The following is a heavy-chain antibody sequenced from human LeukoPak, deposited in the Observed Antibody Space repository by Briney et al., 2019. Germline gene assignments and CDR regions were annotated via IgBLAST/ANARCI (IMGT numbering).Heavy chain of an antibody. D-gene: IGHD6-13*01. Sequence: GGSLRLSCAASGFTFSSYWMSWVRQAPGKGLEWVANIKQDGSEKYYVDSVKGRFTISRDNAKNSLYLQMNSLRAEDTAVYYCARQRYSSSWYLGYYYYYMDVWGKGTTVTVSS. V-gene: IGHV3-7*01. CDR3: ARQRYSSSWYLGYYYYYMDV. CDR1: GFTFSSYW. J-gene: IGHJ6*03. CDR2: IKQDGSEK.